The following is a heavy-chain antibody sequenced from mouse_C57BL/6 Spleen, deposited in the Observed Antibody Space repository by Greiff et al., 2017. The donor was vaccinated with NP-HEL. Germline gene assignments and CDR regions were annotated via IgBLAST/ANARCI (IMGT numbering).Heavy chain of an antibody. J-gene: IGHJ2*01. V-gene: IGHV3-6*01. CDR1: GYSITSGYY. D-gene: IGHD1-1*01. CDR2: ISYDGSN. Sequence: EVQVVESGPGLVKPSQSLSLTCSVTGYSITSGYYWNWIRQFPGNKLEWMGYISYDGSNNYNPSLKNRISITRDTSKNQFFLKLNSVTTEDTATYYCARGPYYGSSYWYFDYWGQGTTLTVSS. CDR3: ARGPYYGSSYWYFDY.